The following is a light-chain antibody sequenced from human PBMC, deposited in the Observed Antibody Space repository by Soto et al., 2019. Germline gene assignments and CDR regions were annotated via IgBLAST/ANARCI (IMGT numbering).Light chain of an antibody. CDR3: QQRGNRPPWT. Sequence: EIVLTQSPATLSLSPGERATLSCRASQSVSSYLAWYQQKPGQAPRLLIYDASNRATGIPARFSGSGSGTDFTLPISSLEPEDVAVYYCQQRGNRPPWTFGQGTKVDIK. J-gene: IGKJ1*01. V-gene: IGKV3-11*01. CDR1: QSVSSY. CDR2: DAS.